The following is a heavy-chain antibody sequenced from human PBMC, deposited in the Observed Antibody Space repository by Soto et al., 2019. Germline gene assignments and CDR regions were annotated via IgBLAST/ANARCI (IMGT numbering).Heavy chain of an antibody. J-gene: IGHJ5*02. CDR3: ARVTVTTLYNWFDP. CDR1: GGSISSSSYY. D-gene: IGHD4-4*01. Sequence: LSLTCTVSGGSISSSSYYWGWIRQPPGKGLEWIGSIYYSGSTYYNPSLKSRVTISVDTSKNQFSLKLSSVTAADTAVYYCARVTVTTLYNWFDPWGQGTLVTVSS. V-gene: IGHV4-39*01. CDR2: IYYSGST.